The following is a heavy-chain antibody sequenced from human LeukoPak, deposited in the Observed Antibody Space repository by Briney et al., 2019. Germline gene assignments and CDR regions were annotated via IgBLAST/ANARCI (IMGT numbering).Heavy chain of an antibody. Sequence: SETLSLTCTVSGGSTSSYYWSWIRQPPGKGLEWIGYIYYSGSTNYNPSLKSRVTISVDTSKNQFSLKLSSVTAADTAVYYCARQIRSVVDYWGQGTLVTVSS. CDR1: GGSTSSYY. CDR2: IYYSGST. J-gene: IGHJ4*02. V-gene: IGHV4-59*01. D-gene: IGHD3-10*01. CDR3: ARQIRSVVDY.